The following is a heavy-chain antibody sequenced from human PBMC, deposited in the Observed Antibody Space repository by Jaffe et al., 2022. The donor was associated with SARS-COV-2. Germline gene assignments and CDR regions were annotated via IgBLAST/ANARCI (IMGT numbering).Heavy chain of an antibody. CDR3: ARVIVGAHEGVDR. J-gene: IGHJ4*02. Sequence: QVQLVESGGGVVLPGRSLRLSCAASGFTFNSYALFWVRQAPGKGLEWVALVSFDGRETYYPDSVKGRFTVSRDNSKNTLSLQMDSLRTDDTAIYYCARVIVGAHEGVDRWGQGTLVTVSS. CDR2: VSFDGRET. CDR1: GFTFNSYA. V-gene: IGHV3-30*04. D-gene: IGHD1-26*01.